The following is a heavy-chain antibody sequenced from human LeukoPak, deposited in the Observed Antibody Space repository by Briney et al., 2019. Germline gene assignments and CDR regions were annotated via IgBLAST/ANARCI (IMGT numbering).Heavy chain of an antibody. Sequence: PGGSLRLSCAASGFTVRSNYMNWVRQAPGKGLEWVAVVYSGDITYYADSVKGRFTISRDNSKNTLYLQMNSLGAEDTAVYYCARDSIAVAGTDYWGQGTLVTVSS. D-gene: IGHD6-19*01. CDR1: GFTVRSNY. CDR3: ARDSIAVAGTDY. V-gene: IGHV3-66*01. CDR2: VYSGDIT. J-gene: IGHJ4*02.